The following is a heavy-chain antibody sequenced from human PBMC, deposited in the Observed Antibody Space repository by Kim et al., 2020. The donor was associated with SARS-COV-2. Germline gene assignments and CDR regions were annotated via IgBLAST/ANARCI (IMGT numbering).Heavy chain of an antibody. CDR3: ARAVIPSYYYAIDV. CDR2: INPNSGGT. Sequence: ASVKVSCKASGYTFTAYYMHWVRQAPGQGLEWMGWINPNSGGTNYAQKFQGRVTMTRDTSIITAYMELSRLRYDDSAVYYCARAVIPSYYYAIDVWGQGTTVTVSS. V-gene: IGHV1-2*02. J-gene: IGHJ6*02. CDR1: GYTFTAYY. D-gene: IGHD2-21*01.